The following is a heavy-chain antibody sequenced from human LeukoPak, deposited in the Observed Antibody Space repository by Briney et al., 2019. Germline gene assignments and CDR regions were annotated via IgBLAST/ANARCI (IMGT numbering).Heavy chain of an antibody. D-gene: IGHD3-22*01. CDR2: IYHSGST. CDR1: GGSISSSNW. J-gene: IGHJ4*02. Sequence: SGTLSLICAVSGGSISSSNWWSWVRQPPGKGLEWIGEIYHSGSTNYNPSLKSRVTISVDKSKNQFSLKLSSVTAADTAVYYCARAVAYYDSSGYGYWGQGTLVTVSS. V-gene: IGHV4-4*02. CDR3: ARAVAYYDSSGYGY.